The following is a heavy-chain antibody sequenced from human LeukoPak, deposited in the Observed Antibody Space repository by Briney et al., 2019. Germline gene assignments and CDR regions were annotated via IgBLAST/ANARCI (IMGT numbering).Heavy chain of an antibody. CDR2: ISSSGSTI. Sequence: GGSLRLSCAASGFTFSDYYMSWIRQAPGKGLEWVSYISSSGSTIYYADSVKGRFTISRDNAKNSLYLQMNSLRAEDTAVYYCAKDQELAYCGGDCYSGVDAFDIWGQGTMVTVSS. V-gene: IGHV3-11*04. CDR1: GFTFSDYY. J-gene: IGHJ3*02. D-gene: IGHD2-21*02. CDR3: AKDQELAYCGGDCYSGVDAFDI.